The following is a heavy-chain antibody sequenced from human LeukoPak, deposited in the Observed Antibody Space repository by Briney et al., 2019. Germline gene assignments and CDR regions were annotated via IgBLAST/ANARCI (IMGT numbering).Heavy chain of an antibody. CDR1: GFTFSSYG. CDR2: ILSDGSKE. D-gene: IGHD6-13*01. Sequence: GGSLRLSCAASGFTFSSYGMHWVRQAPGKGLEWVAVILSDGSKEFYTDSVKGRFTISRDNSKNTLYLQMNSLRAEDTAMYYCAREGIIAGADYWGQGTLVTVSS. J-gene: IGHJ4*02. CDR3: AREGIIAGADY. V-gene: IGHV3-33*01.